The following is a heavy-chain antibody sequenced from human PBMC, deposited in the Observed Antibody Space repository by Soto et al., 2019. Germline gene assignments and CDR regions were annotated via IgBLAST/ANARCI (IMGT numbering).Heavy chain of an antibody. Sequence: QAQLVQSGAEVKRPGSSVKVSCKASGDTFSSYSISWVRQAPGQGLEWMGRIIPMVGTTNYAQKFQGRVTFCAEKSTSRAYMVLNSLLSNATAVYCCATDGGSTSSSAYNYCMDVWGKGTRVNVS. CDR2: IIPMVGTT. V-gene: IGHV1-69*08. CDR1: GDTFSSYS. CDR3: ATDGGSTSSSAYNYCMDV. J-gene: IGHJ6*03. D-gene: IGHD3-16*01.